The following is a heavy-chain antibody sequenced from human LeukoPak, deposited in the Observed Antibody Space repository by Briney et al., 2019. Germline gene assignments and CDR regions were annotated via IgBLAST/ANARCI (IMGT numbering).Heavy chain of an antibody. CDR1: GGSLGSNY. V-gene: IGHV4-59*01. Sequence: SETLSLTCTVSGGSLGSNYWNWIRQPPGKGLEWIGYIYYSGNTYYNPSLKSRITISIDPSKHQFSLKLSSVTAADTAVYYCAGDNYGTDYWGQGTLVTVSS. CDR2: IYYSGNT. D-gene: IGHD5-18*01. J-gene: IGHJ4*02. CDR3: AGDNYGTDY.